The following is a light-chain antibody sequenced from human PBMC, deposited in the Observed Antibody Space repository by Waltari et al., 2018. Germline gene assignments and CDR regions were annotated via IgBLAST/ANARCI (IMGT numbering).Light chain of an antibody. CDR3: SSYAGGSSV. J-gene: IGLJ1*01. Sequence: QSALTQPPSASGSPGKSVTISCTGTSSDVGGYNYVYWYQQHPGKAPKLMIYEVSKRPSGVPVRCSCSKSANTASLTVSGLQAEDDADYYCSSYAGGSSVFGTGTKVTVL. CDR1: SSDVGGYNY. V-gene: IGLV2-8*01. CDR2: EVS.